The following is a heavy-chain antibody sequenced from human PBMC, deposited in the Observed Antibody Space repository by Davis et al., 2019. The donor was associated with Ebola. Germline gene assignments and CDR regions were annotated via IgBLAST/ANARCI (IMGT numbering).Heavy chain of an antibody. V-gene: IGHV4-59*01. CDR1: GGSISSYY. Sequence: SETLSLTCTVSGGSISSYYWSWIRQPPGKGLEWIGYIYYSGSTNYNPSLKSRVTISVDTSKNQFSLKLSSVTAADTAVYYCARHSYYYDSSGYYRSDWFDPWGQGTLVTVSS. CDR3: ARHSYYYDSSGYYRSDWFDP. J-gene: IGHJ5*02. CDR2: IYYSGST. D-gene: IGHD3-22*01.